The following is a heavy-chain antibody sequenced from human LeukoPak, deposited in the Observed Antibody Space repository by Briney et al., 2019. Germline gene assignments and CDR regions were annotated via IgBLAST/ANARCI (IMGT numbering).Heavy chain of an antibody. Sequence: GGSLRLSCAASGFTFSSYWMHWVRQAPGKGLVWVSRINSDGSRTSYADSVKGRFTISRDNAKNTLYLQMNSLRAEDTAVYYCARATFPEYYFDYWGQGTLVTVSS. CDR1: GFTFSSYW. CDR3: ARATFPEYYFDY. V-gene: IGHV3-74*01. J-gene: IGHJ4*02. D-gene: IGHD2/OR15-2a*01. CDR2: INSDGSRT.